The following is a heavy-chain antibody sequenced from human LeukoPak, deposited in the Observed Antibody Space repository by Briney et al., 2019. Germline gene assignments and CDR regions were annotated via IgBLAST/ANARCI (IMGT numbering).Heavy chain of an antibody. J-gene: IGHJ3*02. D-gene: IGHD3-22*01. CDR3: ARDQIGYWGYYDSSGLNDAFDI. V-gene: IGHV4-59*01. Sequence: SETLSLTCTVSGGSISSYYWSWIRQPPGKGLEWTGYIYYSGSTNYNPSLKSRVTISVDTSKNQFSLKLSSVTAADTAVYYCARDQIGYWGYYDSSGLNDAFDIWGQGTMVTVSS. CDR1: GGSISSYY. CDR2: IYYSGST.